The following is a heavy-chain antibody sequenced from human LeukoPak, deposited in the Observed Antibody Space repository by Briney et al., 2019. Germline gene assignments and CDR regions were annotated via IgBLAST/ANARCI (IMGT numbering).Heavy chain of an antibody. Sequence: GESLKISCKGSGFSFTRNWITWVRQMPGKGLEWMGTIDPSDSYTKYSPSFQGHVTISADKSISTAYLQWSSLKASDTAMYYCARLYYFDSSDYYLPADYWGQGTLVTVST. CDR3: ARLYYFDSSDYYLPADY. J-gene: IGHJ4*02. CDR1: GFSFTRNW. CDR2: IDPSDSYT. V-gene: IGHV5-10-1*01. D-gene: IGHD3-22*01.